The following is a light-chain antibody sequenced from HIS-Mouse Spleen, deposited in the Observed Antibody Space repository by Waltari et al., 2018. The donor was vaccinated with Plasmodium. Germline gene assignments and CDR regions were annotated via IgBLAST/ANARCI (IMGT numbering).Light chain of an antibody. CDR3: SSYAGSNNLV. CDR1: SRDVGGYNY. J-gene: IGLJ2*01. Sequence: QSALTQPPSASGSPGPSVTISCTGTSRDVGGYNYVSWYQQHPGKAPKRMTYEVSKRPSGVPDRFSGSKSGNTASLTVSGLQAEDEADYYCSSYAGSNNLVFGGGTKLTVL. V-gene: IGLV2-8*01. CDR2: EVS.